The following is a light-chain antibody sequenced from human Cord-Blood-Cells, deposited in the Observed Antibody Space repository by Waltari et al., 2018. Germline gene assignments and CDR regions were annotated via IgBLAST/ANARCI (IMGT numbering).Light chain of an antibody. V-gene: IGLV1-40*01. J-gene: IGLJ2*01. CDR3: QSYDSSLSGSV. Sequence: QSVLTQPPSVSGAPGQRVTISCTGSSSNIGAGYDVHWYQQLPGTAPKLLIYGISNRPAGVADRCSGAKAGTSASLAITGLQAEDEADYYCQSYDSSLSGSVFGGGTKLTVL. CDR1: SSNIGAGYD. CDR2: GIS.